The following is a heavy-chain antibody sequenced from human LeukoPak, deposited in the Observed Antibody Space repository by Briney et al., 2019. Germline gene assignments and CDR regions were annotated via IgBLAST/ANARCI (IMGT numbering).Heavy chain of an antibody. CDR1: GYSFTSYW. J-gene: IGHJ5*02. CDR2: FDPSDSYT. Sequence: PGESLKISCKGSGYSFTSYWISWVRQMHGKGLEWMGRFDPSDSYTNYSPSFQGHVTISADKYITTAYLQWSSRKASAKAMYYCARRGNYNGDPPLFDHWGQGTLVTVSS. CDR3: ARRGNYNGDPPLFDH. V-gene: IGHV5-10-1*01. D-gene: IGHD3-16*01.